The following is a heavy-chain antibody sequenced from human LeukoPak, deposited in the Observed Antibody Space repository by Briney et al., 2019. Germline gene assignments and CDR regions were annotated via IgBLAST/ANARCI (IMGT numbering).Heavy chain of an antibody. CDR1: GYTFTGYY. Sequence: ASVKVSCKASGYTFTGYYMHGVRQAPGQGLEWMGWINPNSGGTNYAQKFQGRVTMTRDTSISTAYMELRRLRSDDTAVYYCARSKRAGSYRGTFDYWGQGTLVTVSS. CDR3: ARSKRAGSYRGTFDY. D-gene: IGHD3-16*02. J-gene: IGHJ4*02. V-gene: IGHV1-2*02. CDR2: INPNSGGT.